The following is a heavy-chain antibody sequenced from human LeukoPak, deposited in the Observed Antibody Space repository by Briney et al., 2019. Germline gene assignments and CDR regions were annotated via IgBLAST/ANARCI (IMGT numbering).Heavy chain of an antibody. CDR2: ISAGGSTI. CDR3: AIQITMIVVVPYFDY. CDR1: GFRFSDYH. D-gene: IGHD3-22*01. Sequence: GGSLRLSCAASGFRFSDYHMSWIRQAPGQGLEWVSYISAGGSTIYYADSVKGRFTISRDNAKNSLYLQMNSLRAEDTAIYYCAIQITMIVVVPYFDYWGQGTLVTVSS. J-gene: IGHJ4*02. V-gene: IGHV3-11*04.